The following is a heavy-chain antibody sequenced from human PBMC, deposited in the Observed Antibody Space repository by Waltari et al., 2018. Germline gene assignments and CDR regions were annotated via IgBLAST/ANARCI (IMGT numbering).Heavy chain of an antibody. V-gene: IGHV1-69*14. CDR2: IIPIFGTA. CDR3: ARDPTEGEEYSYGYFDY. D-gene: IGHD5-18*01. Sequence: QVQLVQSGAEVKKPGSSVKVSCKASGGTFSSYAISWVRQAPGQGLEWMGGIIPIFGTANYAQKFQGRVTITADKATSTAYMELSSLRSEDTAVYYCARDPTEGEEYSYGYFDYWGQGTLVTVSS. J-gene: IGHJ4*02. CDR1: GGTFSSYA.